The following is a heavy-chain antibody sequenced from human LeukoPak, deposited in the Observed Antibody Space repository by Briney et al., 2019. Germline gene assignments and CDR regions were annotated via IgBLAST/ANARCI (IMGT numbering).Heavy chain of an antibody. D-gene: IGHD1-26*01. V-gene: IGHV5-51*01. J-gene: IGHJ4*02. CDR1: GYTFTTYW. CDR3: ARHQDGRSYGPDY. Sequence: GESLKISCKGSGYTFTTYWIGWVRQMPGKGLEWMGIIYPGDSDTRYSPSFQGQVTISADKSISTAYLQWSSLKASDTAMYYCARHQDGRSYGPDYWGQGTLVTVSS. CDR2: IYPGDSDT.